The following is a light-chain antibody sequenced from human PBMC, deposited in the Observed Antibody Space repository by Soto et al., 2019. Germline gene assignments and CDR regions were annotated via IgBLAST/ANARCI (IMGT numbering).Light chain of an antibody. CDR2: AAS. V-gene: IGKV1-39*01. Sequence: DIPMTQSPSSLSASVGDRVTITCRASQSISSSLNWYQQKPGKAPKLLIYAASNLQSGVPSRLSGSGSGTDFTLTISSLQPEDFATYYCQQSYSTVRTFGQGTRLEIK. CDR3: QQSYSTVRT. CDR1: QSISSS. J-gene: IGKJ5*01.